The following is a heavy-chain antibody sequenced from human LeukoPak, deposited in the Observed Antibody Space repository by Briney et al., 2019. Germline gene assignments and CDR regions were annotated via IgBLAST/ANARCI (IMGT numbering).Heavy chain of an antibody. V-gene: IGHV1-18*01. CDR2: ISAYNGNT. D-gene: IGHD3-22*01. CDR3: ARVYYYDSSGYKPLDY. J-gene: IGHJ4*02. CDR1: GYTFTNYG. Sequence: GASVKVSCKASGYTFTNYGISWVRQAPGQGLEWMGWISAYNGNTNYAQKLQGRLTMTTDTSTSTAYMELRSLRSDDTAVYYCARVYYYDSSGYKPLDYWGQGTLVTVSS.